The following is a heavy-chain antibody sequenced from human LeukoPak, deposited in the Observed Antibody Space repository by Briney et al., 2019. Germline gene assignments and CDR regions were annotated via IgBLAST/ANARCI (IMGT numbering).Heavy chain of an antibody. J-gene: IGHJ4*02. V-gene: IGHV3-33*01. CDR3: ARLGSKWSFDY. D-gene: IGHD2-15*01. Sequence: GRSLRLSCAGSGLTFSNYGMNWVRQAPGKGLEWVAVIWYDGSNKYYADSVKGRFTISRDNSENTVYLQMNSLRAEDTAVYYCARLGSKWSFDYWGQGTLVTVSS. CDR1: GLTFSNYG. CDR2: IWYDGSNK.